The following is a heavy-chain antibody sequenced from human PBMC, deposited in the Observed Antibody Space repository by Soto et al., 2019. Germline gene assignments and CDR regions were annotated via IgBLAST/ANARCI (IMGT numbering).Heavy chain of an antibody. D-gene: IGHD3-9*01. Sequence: SETLSLTCTVSGGSISSYYWSWIRQPPGKGLEWIGYIYYSGSTNYNPSLKSRVTISVDTSKNQFSLKLSSVTAADTAVYYCARGGQLNYDILTGDYWGQGTLVTVSS. CDR2: IYYSGST. CDR3: ARGGQLNYDILTGDY. J-gene: IGHJ4*02. CDR1: GGSISSYY. V-gene: IGHV4-59*01.